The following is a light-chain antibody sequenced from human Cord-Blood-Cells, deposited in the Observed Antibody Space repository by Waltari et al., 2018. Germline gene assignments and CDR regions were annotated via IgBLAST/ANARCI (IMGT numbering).Light chain of an antibody. CDR3: QQSYSTPQT. Sequence: DIQMTQSPSSLSASVGARVTITCRASQSISSYLNWYQQKPGKAPKLLIYAASSLQSGVPSRFSGSGSGTDFTLTSSSLQPEDFATYYCQQSYSTPQTFGQGTKLEIK. CDR1: QSISSY. J-gene: IGKJ2*01. CDR2: AAS. V-gene: IGKV1-39*01.